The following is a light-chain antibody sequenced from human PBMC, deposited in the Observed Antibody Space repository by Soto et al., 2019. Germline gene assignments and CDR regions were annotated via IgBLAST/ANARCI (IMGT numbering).Light chain of an antibody. CDR1: QSVSSSY. CDR3: QQYGSSPYT. V-gene: IGKV3-20*01. J-gene: IGKJ2*01. CDR2: GAS. Sequence: EIVLTQSPGTLSLSPGERATLSCRASQSVSSSYLAWYQQKPGQAPRLLIYGASSRATGSPDRFSGSGSGTDFTLTISRLEPEDFVVYYCQQYGSSPYTFGQGTKLEIK.